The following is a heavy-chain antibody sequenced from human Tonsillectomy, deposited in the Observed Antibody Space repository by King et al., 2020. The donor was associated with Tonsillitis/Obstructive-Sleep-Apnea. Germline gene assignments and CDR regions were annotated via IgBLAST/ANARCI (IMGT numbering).Heavy chain of an antibody. Sequence: GERGEAGAEVKKPGASVKVSWKTSGYTLTTYYMQWVRQAPGQGLEWMGLINPSGGSTTCAQKFQGRVTMSRDTSTSTVYMDVSSLKSEDTASYYCSRGLKHCKPTSCYALDYWGQGTLVTVSS. CDR3: SRGLKHCKPTSCYALDY. D-gene: IGHD2-2*01. CDR2: INPSGGST. CDR1: GYTLTTYY. J-gene: IGHJ4*02. V-gene: IGHV1-46*01.